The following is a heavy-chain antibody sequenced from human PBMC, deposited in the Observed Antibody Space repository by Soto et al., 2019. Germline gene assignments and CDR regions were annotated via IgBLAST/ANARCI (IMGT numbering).Heavy chain of an antibody. J-gene: IGHJ5*02. D-gene: IGHD5-18*01. CDR3: AGSGYSYGRNWFDP. CDR2: IYYSGST. CDR1: GGSIISGGYY. Sequence: PSETLSLTCTVSGGSIISGGYYWSLIRQHPGKGLEWIGYIYYSGSTYYNPSLKSRVTISVDTSKNQFSLKLSSVTAADTAVYYCAGSGYSYGRNWFDPWGQGTLVTVSS. V-gene: IGHV4-31*03.